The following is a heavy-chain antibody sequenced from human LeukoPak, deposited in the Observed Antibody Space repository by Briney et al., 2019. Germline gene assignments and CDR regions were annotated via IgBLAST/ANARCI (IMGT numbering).Heavy chain of an antibody. D-gene: IGHD6-6*01. J-gene: IGHJ4*02. Sequence: GSLRLSCAASGFTFSSYATSWVRQVPGKGLEWVSVISGSGDNTYYADSVKGRFTISRDNSKNMLYLQMNSLRAEDTAVYYCAKWKYSNSGIDDYWGQGTLVTVSS. CDR1: GFTFSSYA. V-gene: IGHV3-23*01. CDR2: ISGSGDNT. CDR3: AKWKYSNSGIDDY.